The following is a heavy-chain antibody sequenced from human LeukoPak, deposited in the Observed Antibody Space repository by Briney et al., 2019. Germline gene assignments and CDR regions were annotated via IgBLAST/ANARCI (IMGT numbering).Heavy chain of an antibody. CDR2: IRYDGSNK. V-gene: IGHV3-30*02. Sequence: GGSLRLSCAASGFTFSSYGMHWGRQAPGRGLEWVAFIRYDGSNKYYADSVKGRFTISRDNSKNTLYLQMNSLRAEDTAVYYCAKGGPSGIRYFDWLLLDYYYYYMDVWGKGTTFTVSS. CDR1: GFTFSSYG. D-gene: IGHD3-9*01. J-gene: IGHJ6*03. CDR3: AKGGPSGIRYFDWLLLDYYYYYMDV.